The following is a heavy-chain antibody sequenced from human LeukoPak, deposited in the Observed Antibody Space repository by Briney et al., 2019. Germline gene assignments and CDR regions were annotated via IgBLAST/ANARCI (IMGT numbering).Heavy chain of an antibody. J-gene: IGHJ4*02. CDR2: IYHSGST. Sequence: PSETLSLTCTVSGGSISSYYWSWIRQPPGKGLEWIGSIYHSGSTNYNPSLKSRVTISVDTSKNQFSLKLSSVTAADTAVYYCARIPDCNSTRCYYCFDYWGQGTLVTVSS. D-gene: IGHD2-2*01. CDR3: ARIPDCNSTRCYYCFDY. V-gene: IGHV4-59*08. CDR1: GGSISSYY.